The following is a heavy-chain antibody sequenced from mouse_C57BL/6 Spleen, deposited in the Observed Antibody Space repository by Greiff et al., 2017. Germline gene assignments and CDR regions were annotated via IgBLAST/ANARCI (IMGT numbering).Heavy chain of an antibody. CDR1: GFSFNTYA. V-gene: IGHV10-1*01. CDR2: IRSKSNNYAT. D-gene: IGHD2-13*01. CDR3: VRQLIYYSEGAMCY. Sequence: EVQLVESGGGLVQPKGSLKLSCAASGFSFNTYAMNWVRQAPGKGLEWVARIRSKSNNYATYYADTVKDRFTISRDDSESMLYLQMNNLKTEDTAMYYCVRQLIYYSEGAMCYWGQGTSVTVSS. J-gene: IGHJ4*01.